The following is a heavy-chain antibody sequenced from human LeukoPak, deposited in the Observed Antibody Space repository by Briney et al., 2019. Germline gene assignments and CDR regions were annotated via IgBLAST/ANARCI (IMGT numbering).Heavy chain of an antibody. J-gene: IGHJ4*02. V-gene: IGHV3-30*02. Sequence: GGSLRLSCAASGVTFRSYGMHWVRQAPGKGLEWVAFIRYDGSNKYYADSVKGRFTISRDNSKNTLYLQMNSLRAEDTAVYYCAKEIAVAGRFDYWGQGTLVTVSS. CDR1: GVTFRSYG. CDR2: IRYDGSNK. CDR3: AKEIAVAGRFDY. D-gene: IGHD6-19*01.